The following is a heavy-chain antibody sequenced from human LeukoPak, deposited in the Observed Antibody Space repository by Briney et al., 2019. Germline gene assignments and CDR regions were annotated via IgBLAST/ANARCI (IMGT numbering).Heavy chain of an antibody. Sequence: GGSLRLSCAVSGFTVSSNYMSWVRQAPGKGLEWVSVIYSGGSTYYADSVKGRFTISRDNAKNSLYLQMNSLRAEDTAIFYCASQGYSSLSSMVVWGQGTLVTVSS. CDR2: IYSGGST. V-gene: IGHV3-66*04. D-gene: IGHD6-13*01. CDR3: ASQGYSSLSSMVV. J-gene: IGHJ4*02. CDR1: GFTVSSNY.